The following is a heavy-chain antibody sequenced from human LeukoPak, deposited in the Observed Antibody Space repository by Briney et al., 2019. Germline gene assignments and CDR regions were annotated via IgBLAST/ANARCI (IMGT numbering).Heavy chain of an antibody. D-gene: IGHD3-22*01. Sequence: GASVKVSRKASGYTFTGYYMRWVRQAPGQGLEWMGWINPNSGGTNYAQKFQGRVTMTRDTSISTAYMELSRLRSDDTAVYYCASFFSGGSGYYRLAHAFDIWGQGTMVTVSS. V-gene: IGHV1-2*02. CDR1: GYTFTGYY. CDR2: INPNSGGT. J-gene: IGHJ3*02. CDR3: ASFFSGGSGYYRLAHAFDI.